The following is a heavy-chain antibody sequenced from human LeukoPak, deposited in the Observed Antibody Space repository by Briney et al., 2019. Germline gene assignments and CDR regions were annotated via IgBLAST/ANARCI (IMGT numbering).Heavy chain of an antibody. CDR3: ARDPKYGRGAFDI. Sequence: GGSLRLSCAASGFTFSSYGMRWVRQAPGKGLEWVAVIWYDGSNKYYADSVKGRFTISRDNSKNTLYLQMNSLRAEDTAVYYCARDPKYGRGAFDIWGQGTMVTVSS. V-gene: IGHV3-33*01. CDR1: GFTFSSYG. D-gene: IGHD6-6*01. CDR2: IWYDGSNK. J-gene: IGHJ3*02.